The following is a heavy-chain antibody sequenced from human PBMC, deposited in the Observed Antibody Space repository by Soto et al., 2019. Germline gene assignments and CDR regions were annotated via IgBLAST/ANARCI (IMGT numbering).Heavy chain of an antibody. CDR2: INHSGNT. J-gene: IGHJ6*02. D-gene: IGHD2-15*01. Sequence: SETLSLTCAVFGGSFSGYYWSWIRQPPGKGLEWIGEINHSGNTNYSPSRQSRVIISVDTSKNQFSLRLSSVTAADTAVYYCARVKMVGYVLDVWGQGTTVTVSS. V-gene: IGHV4-34*01. CDR1: GGSFSGYY. CDR3: ARVKMVGYVLDV.